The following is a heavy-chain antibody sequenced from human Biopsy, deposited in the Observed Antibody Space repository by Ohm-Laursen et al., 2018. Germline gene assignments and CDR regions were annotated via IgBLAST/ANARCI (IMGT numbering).Heavy chain of an antibody. V-gene: IGHV1-69*06. Sequence: SSVKVSCNASGYTFAGYYLHWVRQAPGQGLEWLGGNIPILGTGNYAQKFQDRVTVAADTSTSTATMELRSLRSDDTAVYYCATKLTGYFHHWGQGTLVIVSS. CDR3: ATKLTGYFHH. D-gene: IGHD3-9*01. CDR1: GYTFAGYY. J-gene: IGHJ1*01. CDR2: NIPILGTG.